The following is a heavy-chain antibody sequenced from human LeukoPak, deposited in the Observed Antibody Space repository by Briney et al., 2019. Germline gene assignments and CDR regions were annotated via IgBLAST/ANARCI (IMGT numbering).Heavy chain of an antibody. Sequence: GGSLRLSCAASGFTFSDYYMSWIRQAPGKGLEWVSYISSSGSTIYYADSVKGRFTISRDNAKNSLYLQMNSLRAEDTAVYYCARDLYTYYYDSSGNDAFDIWGQGTMVTVSS. CDR3: ARDLYTYYYDSSGNDAFDI. D-gene: IGHD3-22*01. CDR1: GFTFSDYY. V-gene: IGHV3-11*04. J-gene: IGHJ3*02. CDR2: ISSSGSTI.